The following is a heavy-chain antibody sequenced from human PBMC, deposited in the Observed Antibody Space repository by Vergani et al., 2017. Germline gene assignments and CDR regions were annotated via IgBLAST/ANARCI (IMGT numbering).Heavy chain of an antibody. CDR3: ARGGSIAAPSYLYYFYMDF. D-gene: IGHD6-6*01. Sequence: QVQLVQSGAEVKKPGASVNVSCKTSGYSFNSYGINWVRQAPGQGLEWLGWISGYDGKTKYVEKLQGRITVTIDTSTNSAYMELRGLRSDDTAVYYCARGGSIAAPSYLYYFYMDFWGKGTSVTVSS. CDR1: GYSFNSYG. CDR2: ISGYDGKT. J-gene: IGHJ6*03. V-gene: IGHV1-18*01.